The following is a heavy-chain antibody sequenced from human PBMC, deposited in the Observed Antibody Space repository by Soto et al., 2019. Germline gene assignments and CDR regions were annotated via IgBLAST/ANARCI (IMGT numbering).Heavy chain of an antibody. CDR3: ARVSRSHYYGSGSYYGYYYYGMDV. CDR2: INHSGST. J-gene: IGHJ6*02. D-gene: IGHD3-10*01. V-gene: IGHV4-34*01. CDR1: GGSFSGYY. Sequence: SETLSLTCAVYGGSFSGYYWSWIRQPPGKGLEWIGEINHSGSTNYNPSLKSRVTISVDTSKNQFSLKLSSVTAADTAVYYCARVSRSHYYGSGSYYGYYYYGMDVWGQGTTVT.